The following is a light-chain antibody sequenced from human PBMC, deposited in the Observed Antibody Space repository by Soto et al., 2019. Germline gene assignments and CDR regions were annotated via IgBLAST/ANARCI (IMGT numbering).Light chain of an antibody. J-gene: IGLJ1*01. CDR2: EVS. V-gene: IGLV2-14*01. Sequence: QSVLTQPASVSGSPGQSITISCTGTSSDVGGYNYVSWYQQHPGKAPKLMIYEVSNRPSGVSNRFSGSKSGNPASLTISGLQAGDEADYYCSSYTSSSTLVVFGTGTKVTVL. CDR1: SSDVGGYNY. CDR3: SSYTSSSTLVV.